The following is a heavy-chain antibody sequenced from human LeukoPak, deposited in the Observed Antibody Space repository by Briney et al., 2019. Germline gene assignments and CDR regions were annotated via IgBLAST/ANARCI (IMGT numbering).Heavy chain of an antibody. CDR2: ICYSGST. Sequence: SETLSLTCTVSGGSISSSSYYWGWIRQPPGKGLEWIGSICYSGSTYYNPSLKSRVTISEDTSKNQFSLKLSSVTAADTAVYYCARVRKVDTAIDYWGQGTLVTVSS. J-gene: IGHJ4*02. CDR3: ARVRKVDTAIDY. CDR1: GGSISSSSYY. V-gene: IGHV4-39*07. D-gene: IGHD5-18*01.